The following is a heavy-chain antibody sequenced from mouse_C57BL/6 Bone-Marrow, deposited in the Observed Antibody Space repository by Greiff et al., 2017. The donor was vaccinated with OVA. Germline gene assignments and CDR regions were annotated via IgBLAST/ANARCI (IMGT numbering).Heavy chain of an antibody. CDR1: GFNIKDAY. D-gene: IGHD2-1*01. V-gene: IGHV14-4*01. J-gene: IGHJ3*01. CDR3: TYGNYVRLAWFAY. Sequence: VQLQQSGAELVRPGASVKLSCTASGFNIKDAYMHWVKQRPEQGLEWIGWIDPENGDTEYASKFQGKATITADTSSNTAYLQLSSLTSEDTAVYYCTYGNYVRLAWFAYWGQGTLVTVSA. CDR2: IDPENGDT.